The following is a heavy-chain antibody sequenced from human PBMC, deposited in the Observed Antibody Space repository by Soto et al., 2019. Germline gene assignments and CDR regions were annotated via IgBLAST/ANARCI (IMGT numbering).Heavy chain of an antibody. CDR2: IYHSGST. Sequence: SSETLSLTCAVSGGSISSGGYSWSWIRQPPGKGLEWIGYIYHSGSTYYNPSLKSRVTISVDRSKNQFSLNLSSVTAADTAVYYCTRHPTMTSINFQLWGQGTLVTVSS. CDR1: GGSISSGGYS. J-gene: IGHJ1*01. D-gene: IGHD2-21*02. V-gene: IGHV4-30-2*01. CDR3: TRHPTMTSINFQL.